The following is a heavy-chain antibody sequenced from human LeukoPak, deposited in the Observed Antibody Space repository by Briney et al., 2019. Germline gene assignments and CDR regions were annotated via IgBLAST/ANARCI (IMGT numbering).Heavy chain of an antibody. D-gene: IGHD4-17*01. CDR2: ISSSSRTI. V-gene: IGHV3-48*01. CDR3: ARDRYGDYDFDY. J-gene: IGHJ4*02. Sequence: PGGSLRLSCAASGFTFSSYEMNWVRQAPGKGLEWVSYISSSSRTIYYADSVKGRFTISRDNANNSLYLQMNSLRAEDTAVYYCARDRYGDYDFDYWGQGTLVTVSS. CDR1: GFTFSSYE.